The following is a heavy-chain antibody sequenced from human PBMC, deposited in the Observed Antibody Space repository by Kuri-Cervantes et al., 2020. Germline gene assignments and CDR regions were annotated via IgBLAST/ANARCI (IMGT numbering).Heavy chain of an antibody. V-gene: IGHV3-7*01. Sequence: GGSRRLSCVASGFTFSTYWMNWVRQAPGKGLEWVANIKQDGSEKYSVDSVKGRFTISRDNAKNSLYLQMNSLRAEDTAVYYCARDSAARINLYYSYYYMDVWGKGTTVTVSS. J-gene: IGHJ6*03. CDR3: ARDSAARINLYYSYYYMDV. CDR1: GFTFSTYW. D-gene: IGHD6-6*01. CDR2: IKQDGSEK.